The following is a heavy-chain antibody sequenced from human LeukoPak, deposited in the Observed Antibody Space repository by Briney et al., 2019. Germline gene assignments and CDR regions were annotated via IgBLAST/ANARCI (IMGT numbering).Heavy chain of an antibody. Sequence: GGSLRLSCAVSGFTFSSYEMNWVRQAPGKGLEWVSYISSSGSTIYYADSVKGRFTISRDNAKNSLYLQMNSLGAEDTAVYYCARDRDGFDYWGQGTLVTVSS. V-gene: IGHV3-48*03. J-gene: IGHJ4*02. D-gene: IGHD3-10*01. CDR2: ISSSGSTI. CDR1: GFTFSSYE. CDR3: ARDRDGFDY.